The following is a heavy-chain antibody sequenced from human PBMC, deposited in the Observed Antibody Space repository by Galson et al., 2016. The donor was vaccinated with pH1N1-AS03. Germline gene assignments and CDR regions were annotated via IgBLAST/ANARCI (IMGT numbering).Heavy chain of an antibody. D-gene: IGHD6-19*01. CDR1: GFTFSTYA. V-gene: IGHV3-23*01. J-gene: IGHJ4*02. Sequence: SLRLSCAVSGFTFSTYAMTWVRQAPGRGLEWVSSISSTGSNTFYADSVMGRFTISRDNSKNTLYLQMNSPRAEDTAVFYCAKYTIDWYEGYWGQGTLVTVSS. CDR3: AKYTIDWYEGY. CDR2: ISSTGSNT.